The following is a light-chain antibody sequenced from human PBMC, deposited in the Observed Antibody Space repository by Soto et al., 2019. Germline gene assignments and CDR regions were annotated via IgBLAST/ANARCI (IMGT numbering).Light chain of an antibody. J-gene: IGKJ3*01. CDR2: AAS. CDR1: QSIRSY. Sequence: DIQMTQSPSSLSASVGDRVTITCRASQSIRSYLNWYQQERGKAPKLLIYAASSLQSGVPSRFSGSGSGTDFTLAISSLQAEDVAVYYCQQYYTVPVTFGPGTKVDIK. V-gene: IGKV1-39*01. CDR3: QQYYTVPVT.